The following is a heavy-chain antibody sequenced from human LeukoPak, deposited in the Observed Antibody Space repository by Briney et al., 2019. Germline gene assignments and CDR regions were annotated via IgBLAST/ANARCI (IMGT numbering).Heavy chain of an antibody. V-gene: IGHV3-7*01. CDR2: IKQDGSEK. D-gene: IGHD6-19*01. CDR3: ARGTYSSGWYVDEAFDY. J-gene: IGHJ4*02. CDR1: GFTFSSYW. Sequence: GGSLRLSCAASGFTFSSYWMSWVRQAPGKGLEWVANIKQDGSEKYYVDSVKGRFTISRDNAKNSLYLQMNSLRAEDTAVYYCARGTYSSGWYVDEAFDYWGQGTLVTVSS.